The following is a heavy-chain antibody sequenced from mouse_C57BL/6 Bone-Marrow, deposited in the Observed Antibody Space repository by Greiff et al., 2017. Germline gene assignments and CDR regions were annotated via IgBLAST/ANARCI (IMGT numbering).Heavy chain of an antibody. CDR1: GFSLTSYG. D-gene: IGHD1-1*01. CDR3: ASRGVVGNLYFDI. CDR2: IWGVGST. J-gene: IGHJ1*03. V-gene: IGHV2-6*01. Sequence: QVQLQQSGPGLVAPSQSLSITCTVSGFSLTSYGVDWVRQSPGKGLEWLGVIWGVGSTNYNSALKSRLSISKDNSKSQVFLKMNSLQTDDTAMYYCASRGVVGNLYFDIWGTGTTVSVSS.